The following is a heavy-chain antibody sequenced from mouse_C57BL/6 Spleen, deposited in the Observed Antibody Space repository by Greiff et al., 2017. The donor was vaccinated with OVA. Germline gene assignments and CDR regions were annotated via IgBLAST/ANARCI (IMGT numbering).Heavy chain of an antibody. V-gene: IGHV1-61*01. Sequence: QVQLQQPGAELVRPGSSVKLSCKASGYTFTSYWMDWVKQRPGQGLEWIGNIYPSDSETHYNQKFKDKATLTVDKSSSTAYMQLSSLTSEDSAVYYCARNYGSSYAAFWGQGTLVTVSA. D-gene: IGHD1-1*01. CDR1: GYTFTSYW. J-gene: IGHJ3*01. CDR2: IYPSDSET. CDR3: ARNYGSSYAAF.